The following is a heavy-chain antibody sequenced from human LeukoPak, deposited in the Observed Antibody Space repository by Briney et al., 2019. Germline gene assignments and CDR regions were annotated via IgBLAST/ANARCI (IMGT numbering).Heavy chain of an antibody. J-gene: IGHJ4*02. CDR2: IYSGGNT. CDR3: ARLVATTGRLYFDY. D-gene: IGHD1-1*01. V-gene: IGHV3-53*01. Sequence: TGGSLRLSCAASGFIVSSNCMGWVRQAPGKGLEYVSVIYSGGNTYYGGSVKGRFTISRDNSKNTIYLQMNSLRAEDTAVFYCARLVATTGRLYFDYWGQGNLVTVSS. CDR1: GFIVSSNC.